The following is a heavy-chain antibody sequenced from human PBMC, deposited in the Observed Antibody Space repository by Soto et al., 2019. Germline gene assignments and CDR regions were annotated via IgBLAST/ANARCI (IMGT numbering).Heavy chain of an antibody. D-gene: IGHD3-3*01. CDR3: ARDSLRYDFLSGPPRYYYYGMDV. V-gene: IGHV3-66*01. J-gene: IGHJ6*02. Sequence: GGSLRLSCAASGFTVSSNYMSWVRQAPGKGLEWVSVIYSGGSTYYADSVKGRFTISRDNSKNTLYLQMNSLRAEDTAVYYCARDSLRYDFLSGPPRYYYYGMDVWGQGTTDTVSS. CDR1: GFTVSSNY. CDR2: IYSGGST.